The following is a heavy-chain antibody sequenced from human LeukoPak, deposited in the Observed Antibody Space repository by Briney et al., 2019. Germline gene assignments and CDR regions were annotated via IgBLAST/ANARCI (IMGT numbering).Heavy chain of an antibody. CDR1: GYTFSSYD. V-gene: IGHV1-8*01. Sequence: ASVKVSCKASGYTFSSYDMNWVRQATGQGLEWMGWMNPNSGNTGYAQNFQGRVTMTRSTSISTAYMELSSLRSEDTAVYYCARTLRRHCSGGSCYSPHLDNWGQGTLVTVSS. D-gene: IGHD2-15*01. J-gene: IGHJ4*02. CDR3: ARTLRRHCSGGSCYSPHLDN. CDR2: MNPNSGNT.